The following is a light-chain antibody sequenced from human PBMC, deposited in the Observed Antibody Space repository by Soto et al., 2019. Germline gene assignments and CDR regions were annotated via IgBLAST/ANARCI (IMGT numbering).Light chain of an antibody. Sequence: QSMLTQPPSASGTPGQRSTISGLGSGSNIGSNTVNWYQQLPGTAPKLLIYSNNQRPSGVPDRFSGSKSGTSASLAISGLQSEDEADYYCAAWDDSLNGVVFGGGTKLTVL. CDR2: SNN. J-gene: IGLJ2*01. V-gene: IGLV1-44*01. CDR1: GSNIGSNT. CDR3: AAWDDSLNGVV.